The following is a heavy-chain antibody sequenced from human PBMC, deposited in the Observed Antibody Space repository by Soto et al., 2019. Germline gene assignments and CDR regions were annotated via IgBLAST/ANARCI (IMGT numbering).Heavy chain of an antibody. D-gene: IGHD2-15*01. V-gene: IGHV4-59*01. CDR2: IYYSGST. J-gene: IGHJ4*02. Sequence: QVQLQESGPGLVKPSETLSLTCTVSGGSISSYYWSWIRQPPGKGLEWIGYIYYSGSTNYNPSLTSRVTISVDTSKNQLSPKLSSVTAADTAVYYCASGRGMVAAHFDYWGQGTLVTVSS. CDR1: GGSISSYY. CDR3: ASGRGMVAAHFDY.